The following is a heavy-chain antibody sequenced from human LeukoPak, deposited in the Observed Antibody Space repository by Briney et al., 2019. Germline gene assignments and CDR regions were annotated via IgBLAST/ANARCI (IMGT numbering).Heavy chain of an antibody. Sequence: PGGSLRLSCAASGFTFSSYSMNWVRQAPGKGLEWVSSISGRSSYIYYVDSVKGRFTISRDNAKNSLYLQMNSLRAEDTAVYYCARGLVLRFLEWFYDYWGQGTLVTVSS. J-gene: IGHJ4*02. V-gene: IGHV3-21*01. CDR2: ISGRSSYI. CDR1: GFTFSSYS. CDR3: ARGLVLRFLEWFYDY. D-gene: IGHD3-3*01.